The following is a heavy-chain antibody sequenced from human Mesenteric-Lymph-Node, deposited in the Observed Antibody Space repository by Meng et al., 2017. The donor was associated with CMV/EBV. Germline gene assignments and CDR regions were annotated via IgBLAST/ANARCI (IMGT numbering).Heavy chain of an antibody. CDR3: ARGTGGPYYYGMDV. CDR2: MNPNSGNT. V-gene: IGHV1-8*01. D-gene: IGHD1-14*01. CDR1: GYTFTSYD. J-gene: IGHJ6*02. Sequence: ASVKVSCKATGYTFTSYDINWVRQATGQGLEWMGWMNPNSGNTGYAQKFQGRVTMTRNTSISTAYMELSSLRSEDTAVYYCARGTGGPYYYGMDVWGQGTTVTVSS.